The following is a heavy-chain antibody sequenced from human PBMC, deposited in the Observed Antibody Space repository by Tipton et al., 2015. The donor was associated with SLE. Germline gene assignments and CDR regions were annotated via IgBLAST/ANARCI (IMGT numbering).Heavy chain of an antibody. Sequence: SLRLSCAASGFTFSTYDMSWVRQAPGKGLEWASSISGSGRRTFYADSVEGRFTISRGNSKNMVFLQMNSLRAEDTAVYYCAKDYRNTMILGQVIGEVFDCWGQGTLVAVSS. V-gene: IGHV3-23*01. CDR2: ISGSGRRT. CDR3: AKDYRNTMILGQVIGEVFDC. D-gene: IGHD3-10*01. CDR1: GFTFSTYD. J-gene: IGHJ4*02.